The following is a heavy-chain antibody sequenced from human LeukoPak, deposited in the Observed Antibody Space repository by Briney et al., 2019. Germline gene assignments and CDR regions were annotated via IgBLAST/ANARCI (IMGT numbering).Heavy chain of an antibody. CDR2: ISSSSSYI. CDR3: AREAPRRGYNN. D-gene: IGHD5-18*01. Sequence: GGSLRLSCAASGFTSSSYSMNWVRQAPGKGLEWVSSISSSSSYIYYADSVKGRFTISRDNAKNSLYLQMNSLRAEDTAVYYCAREAPRRGYNNWGQGTLVTVSS. CDR1: GFTSSSYS. J-gene: IGHJ4*02. V-gene: IGHV3-21*01.